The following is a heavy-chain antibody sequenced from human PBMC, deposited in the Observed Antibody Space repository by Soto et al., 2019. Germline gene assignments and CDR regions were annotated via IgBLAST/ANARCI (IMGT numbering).Heavy chain of an antibody. D-gene: IGHD5-12*01. CDR3: ARAISRYVT. J-gene: IGHJ5*02. CDR2: INTGNGNT. Sequence: QVQLVQSGAEVKKPGASVKVSCKASGITSTTYAIHWVRQAPGQGLEWMGWINTGNGNTRYSQRFLGRVSLTTDTSASTASMDLSSPTSDDTAVYYCARAISRYVTWGQGTLITVSS. V-gene: IGHV1-3*04. CDR1: GITSTTYA.